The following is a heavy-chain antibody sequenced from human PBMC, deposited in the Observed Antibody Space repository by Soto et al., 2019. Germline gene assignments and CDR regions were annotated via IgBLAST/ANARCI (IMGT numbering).Heavy chain of an antibody. V-gene: IGHV3-21*01. CDR3: ARDPILNYDIRVDYYYYMDV. J-gene: IGHJ6*03. CDR2: ISSSSSYI. CDR1: GFTFSSYS. Sequence: GGSLRLSCAASGFTFSSYSMNWVRQAPGKGLEWVSSISSSSSYIYYADSVKGRFTISRDNAKNSLYLQMNSLRAEDTAVYYCARDPILNYDIRVDYYYYMDVWGKGTTVTVSS. D-gene: IGHD3-9*01.